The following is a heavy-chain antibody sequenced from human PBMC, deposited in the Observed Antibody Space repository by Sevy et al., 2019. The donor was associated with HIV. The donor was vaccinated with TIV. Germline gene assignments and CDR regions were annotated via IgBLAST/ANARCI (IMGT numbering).Heavy chain of an antibody. CDR3: ARKYDSSGYFDY. CDR2: ISGSGGSGDKT. J-gene: IGHJ4*02. D-gene: IGHD3-22*01. Sequence: GGSLRLSCAASGFTFSNYAMNWVRQAPGKGLEWVSGISGSGGSGDKTNYADSAKGRFTISRDDSKNSLYLQLNSLRAEDTAIYYCARKYDSSGYFDYWGQGTLVTVSS. V-gene: IGHV3-23*01. CDR1: GFTFSNYA.